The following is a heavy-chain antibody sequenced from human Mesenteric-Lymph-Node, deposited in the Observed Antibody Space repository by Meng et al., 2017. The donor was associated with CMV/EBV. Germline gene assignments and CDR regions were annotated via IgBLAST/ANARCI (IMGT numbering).Heavy chain of an antibody. V-gene: IGHV1-18*04. CDR3: ARDYSSSWYDY. CDR2: INTYKADT. CDR1: GNTFTSYG. Sequence: SGKASGNTFTSYGGSRVRQGHGQGLEWMGWINTYKADTNKAPNLQGRVTMTTDTSTRTAYLELRSLRSNDTAVYCCARDYSSSWYDYWGQGTLVTVSS. J-gene: IGHJ4*02. D-gene: IGHD6-13*01.